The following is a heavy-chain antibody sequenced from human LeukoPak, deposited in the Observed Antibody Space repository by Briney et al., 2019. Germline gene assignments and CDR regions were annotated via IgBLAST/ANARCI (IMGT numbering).Heavy chain of an antibody. V-gene: IGHV5-51*01. Sequence: GESLKISCKGSGYSFTSYWIDWVRQTPGKGLEWMGIIYPGDSDTRYSPSFQGQVTISADKSISTAYLQWSSLKASDTAMYYCARLDYYDSSGYYIRGAFDIWGQGTMVTVSS. CDR1: GYSFTSYW. CDR3: ARLDYYDSSGYYIRGAFDI. J-gene: IGHJ3*02. D-gene: IGHD3-22*01. CDR2: IYPGDSDT.